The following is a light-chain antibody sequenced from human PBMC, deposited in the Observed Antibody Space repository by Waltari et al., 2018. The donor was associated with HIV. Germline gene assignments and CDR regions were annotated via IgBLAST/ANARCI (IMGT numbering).Light chain of an antibody. CDR2: EAS. V-gene: IGKV1-5*01. CDR3: QQYEDYPLT. CDR1: QSANRW. Sequence: DIQMTQSPTTLSASVVARVTMSCRASQSANRWLAWYQHKPGTAPKLLIYEASSLEVRVPSRFSGSGSDTDFTRTIDNLQPADFATYYCQQYEDYPLTFGGGTKVDIK. J-gene: IGKJ4*01.